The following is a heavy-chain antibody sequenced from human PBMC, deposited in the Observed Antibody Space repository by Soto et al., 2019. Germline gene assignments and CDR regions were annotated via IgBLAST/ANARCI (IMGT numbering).Heavy chain of an antibody. Sequence: LRLSCTASGFTFRDYAMSWVRQAPGKGLEWGGFIRSKAYGGTTEYAASVKGRFTISRDDSKSIAYLQMNSLKTEDTAVYYCTRGRIFGVAIITAFDIWAQGTMV. D-gene: IGHD3-3*01. CDR3: TRGRIFGVAIITAFDI. V-gene: IGHV3-49*04. CDR1: GFTFRDYA. J-gene: IGHJ3*02. CDR2: IRSKAYGGTT.